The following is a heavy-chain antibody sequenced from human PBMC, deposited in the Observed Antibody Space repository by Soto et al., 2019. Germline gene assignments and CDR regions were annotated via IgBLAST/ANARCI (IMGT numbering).Heavy chain of an antibody. CDR3: ARARMYSGAYHDY. V-gene: IGHV1-18*04. CDR1: GYTFSNFG. Sequence: QVQLVQSGAEVENPGASVKVSCKASGYTFSNFGTNWVRQAPGQGLEWMGWITPYNGNANYAQKYQDRLTVTTDTSTNTAYLELRSLRSDDTAVYFCARARMYSGAYHDYWGQGTLVTVSS. D-gene: IGHD1-26*01. CDR2: ITPYNGNA. J-gene: IGHJ4*02.